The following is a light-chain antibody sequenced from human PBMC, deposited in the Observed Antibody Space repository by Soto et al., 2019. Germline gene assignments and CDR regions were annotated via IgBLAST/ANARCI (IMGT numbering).Light chain of an antibody. J-gene: IGLJ1*01. CDR2: NYV. CDR1: SSNIGAGYG. Sequence: QSVLTQPPSVSGAPGQRVTISCAGTSSNIGAGYGVHWYQQLPGRAPKLLIHNYVNRPSGVPDRFSGSKSGSSGSLAITGLQPEDEADYYCQSYDSGVTGSVFGTGTKLTVL. CDR3: QSYDSGVTGSV. V-gene: IGLV1-40*01.